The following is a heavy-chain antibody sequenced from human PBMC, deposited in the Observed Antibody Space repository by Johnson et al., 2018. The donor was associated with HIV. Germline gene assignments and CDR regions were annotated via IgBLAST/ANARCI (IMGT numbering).Heavy chain of an antibody. CDR1: EFTVSSNY. J-gene: IGHJ3*02. V-gene: IGHV3-53*01. CDR2: IYSGGRT. Sequence: VQLVESGGGLIQPGGSLRLSCAASEFTVSSNYMSWVRQAPGKGLAWVSVIYSGGRTFYADSVKGRFTISRDNSKNTLYLQMNSRRAEDTAVYYCARDAIRFGGVEFGESVGDAFDIWGQGTMVTVSS. CDR3: ARDAIRFGGVEFGESVGDAFDI. D-gene: IGHD3-16*01.